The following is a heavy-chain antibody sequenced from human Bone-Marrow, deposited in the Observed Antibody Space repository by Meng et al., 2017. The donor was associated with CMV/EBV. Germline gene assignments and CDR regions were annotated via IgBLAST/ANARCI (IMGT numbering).Heavy chain of an antibody. J-gene: IGHJ4*02. V-gene: IGHV3-48*04. CDR1: GFTFSSYA. CDR2: ISSSGSTL. D-gene: IGHD3-22*01. Sequence: GESLKISCAASGFTFSSYAMHWVRQAPGKGLEWISYISSSGSTLYYADSVKGRFTISRDNAKNSLYLQMNSLRAEDTALYHCARDYYDSSGYYDYWGQGTLVTVSS. CDR3: ARDYYDSSGYYDY.